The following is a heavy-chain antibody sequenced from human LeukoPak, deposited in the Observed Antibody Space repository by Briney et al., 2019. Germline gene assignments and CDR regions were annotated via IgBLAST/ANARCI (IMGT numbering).Heavy chain of an antibody. J-gene: IGHJ4*02. CDR2: ISSSSSTI. CDR1: GFTFSSYS. CDR3: AKGKSAGSYFDY. V-gene: IGHV3-48*01. Sequence: GGSLRLSCAASGFTFSSYSMNWVRQAPGKGLEWVSDISSSSSTIYYADSVKGRFTISRDNAKNTLYLQMNSLRAEDTAVYYCAKGKSAGSYFDYWGQGILVTVSS. D-gene: IGHD1-26*01.